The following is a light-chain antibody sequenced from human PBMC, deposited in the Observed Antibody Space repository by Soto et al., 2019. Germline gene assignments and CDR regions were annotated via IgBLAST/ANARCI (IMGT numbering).Light chain of an antibody. V-gene: IGLV2-14*01. J-gene: IGLJ2*01. CDR2: NVS. CDR1: SSDVGGYNY. Sequence: QSALTQPASVSGSPGQPITISCTGASSDVGGYNYVSWYQQHPGKAPKLMIYNVSHRPSGVSNRFSGSKSGNTPSLTISGLQAEDEGDYYCSSYRSSSPYVVFGGGTKLTVL. CDR3: SSYRSSSPYVV.